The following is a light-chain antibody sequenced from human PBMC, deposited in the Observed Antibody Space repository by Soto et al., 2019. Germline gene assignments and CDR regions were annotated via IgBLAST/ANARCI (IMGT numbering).Light chain of an antibody. Sequence: QSVLTQPASVSGSPGQSIAISCTGTSSDVGCYNYVSWYQQHPGKAPKLMISEVSNRPSGVSNRFSGSKSGNTASLTISGLQDEDEADYYCSSYTSSSTYVFGTGTKLTVL. CDR3: SSYTSSSTYV. V-gene: IGLV2-14*01. J-gene: IGLJ1*01. CDR2: EVS. CDR1: SSDVGCYNY.